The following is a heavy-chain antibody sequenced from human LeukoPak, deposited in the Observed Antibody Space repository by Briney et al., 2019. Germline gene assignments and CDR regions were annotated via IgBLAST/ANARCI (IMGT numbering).Heavy chain of an antibody. D-gene: IGHD3-3*01. CDR3: ARDRRYYDFWSGYTAPHWFDP. Sequence: GASVKVSCKASGGTFSSYAISWVRQAPGQGLEWMGGIIPIFGTANYAQKFQGRVTITADESTSTAYMELSSLRSEDTAVYYCARDRRYYDFWSGYTAPHWFDPWGQGTLVTVSS. CDR1: GGTFSSYA. V-gene: IGHV1-69*13. J-gene: IGHJ5*02. CDR2: IIPIFGTA.